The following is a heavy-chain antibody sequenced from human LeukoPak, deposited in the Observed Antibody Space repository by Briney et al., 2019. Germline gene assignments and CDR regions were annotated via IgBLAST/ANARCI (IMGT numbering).Heavy chain of an antibody. D-gene: IGHD3-22*01. CDR3: TTEGECYYDSSGYSYYFDY. CDR1: RFTFSAYA. V-gene: IGHV3-15*01. Sequence: GGSLRLSCEASRFTFSAYAMTWVRQAPGKGLEWVGRIKSKTDGGTTDYAAPVKGRFTISRDDSKNTLYLQMNSLKTEDTAVYYCTTEGECYYDSSGYSYYFDYWGQGTLVTVSS. J-gene: IGHJ4*02. CDR2: IKSKTDGGTT.